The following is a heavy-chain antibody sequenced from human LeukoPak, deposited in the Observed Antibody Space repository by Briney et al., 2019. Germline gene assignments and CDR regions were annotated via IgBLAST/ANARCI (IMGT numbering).Heavy chain of an antibody. J-gene: IGHJ4*02. D-gene: IGHD5-18*01. Sequence: PSQTLSLTCTVSGSSISSGGYYWSWIRQPPGKGLEWIGYIYHSGSTYYNPSLKSRVTISVDRSKNQFSLKLSSVTAADTAVYYCASETARGGYWGQGTLVTVSS. CDR1: GSSISSGGYY. CDR3: ASETARGGY. V-gene: IGHV4-30-2*01. CDR2: IYHSGST.